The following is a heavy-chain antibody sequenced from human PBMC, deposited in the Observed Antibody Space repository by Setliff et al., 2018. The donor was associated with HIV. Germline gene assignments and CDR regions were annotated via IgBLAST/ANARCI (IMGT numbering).Heavy chain of an antibody. J-gene: IGHJ4*02. CDR3: ARDRGWELSHPPFFDS. CDR1: GGTFSRSV. V-gene: IGHV1-69*06. CDR2: FIPMFGTS. D-gene: IGHD1-7*01. Sequence: GASVKVSCKASGGTFSRSVFSWVRQAPGQGLEWMGRFIPMFGTSNYAQTFQSRITIVADKLTNAAYMELSSLRSDDTAIYYCARDRGWELSHPPFFDSWGQGTLVTVSS.